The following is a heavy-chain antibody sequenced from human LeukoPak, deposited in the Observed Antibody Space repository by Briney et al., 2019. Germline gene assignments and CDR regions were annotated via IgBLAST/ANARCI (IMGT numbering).Heavy chain of an antibody. CDR3: AELGITMIGGV. V-gene: IGHV3-48*04. J-gene: IGHJ6*04. Sequence: GGSLRLSCVASGITLSNAWMNWVRQAPGKGLEWVSYISSSGSTIYYADSVKGRFTISRDNAKNSLYLQMNSLRAEDTAVYYCAELGITMIGGVWGKGTTVTISS. D-gene: IGHD3-10*02. CDR1: GITLSNAW. CDR2: ISSSGSTI.